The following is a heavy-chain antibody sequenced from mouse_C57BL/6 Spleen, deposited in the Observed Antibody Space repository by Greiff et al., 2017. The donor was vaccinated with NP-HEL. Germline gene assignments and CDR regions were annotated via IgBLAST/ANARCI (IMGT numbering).Heavy chain of an antibody. J-gene: IGHJ4*01. Sequence: EVKLVESGGGLVKPGGSLKLSCAASGFTFSDYGMHWVRQAPEKGLEWVAYISSGGSTTYYADTVKGRFTITRDTAKNTLYLQMTSLRSEDTAMYYCARFGDYDPFYYSMDYWGQGTSVTVSS. CDR3: ARFGDYDPFYYSMDY. CDR2: ISSGGSTT. CDR1: GFTFSDYG. V-gene: IGHV5-17*01. D-gene: IGHD2-4*01.